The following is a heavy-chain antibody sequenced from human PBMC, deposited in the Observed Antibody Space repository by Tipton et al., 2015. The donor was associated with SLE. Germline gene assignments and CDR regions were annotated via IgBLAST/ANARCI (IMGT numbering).Heavy chain of an antibody. CDR1: GFTFSSYG. CDR3: AKTDMTRNGQNFDY. J-gene: IGHJ4*02. V-gene: IGHV3-30*02. CDR2: IRYDGSNK. Sequence: SLRLSCAASGFTFSSYGMHWVRQAPGKGLEWVAFIRYDGSNKYYADSVKGRFTISRDNSKNTLYLQMNSLRAEDTAVYYCAKTDMTRNGQNFDYWGQGTLVTVSS.